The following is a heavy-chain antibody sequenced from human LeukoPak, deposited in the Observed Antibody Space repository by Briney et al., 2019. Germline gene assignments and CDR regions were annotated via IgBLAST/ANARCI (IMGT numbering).Heavy chain of an antibody. V-gene: IGHV1-69*05. J-gene: IGHJ5*02. D-gene: IGHD2-15*01. CDR1: GYSFTSYW. CDR2: IIPMFGTA. CDR3: ARGTFTGDPTHWFDP. Sequence: KISCKGSGYSFTSYWIGWVRQAPGQGLEWMGRIIPMFGTANYAQRFQGRVTITTDESTSTAYMELSSLRSEDTAVYYCARGTFTGDPTHWFDPWGQGTLVTVSS.